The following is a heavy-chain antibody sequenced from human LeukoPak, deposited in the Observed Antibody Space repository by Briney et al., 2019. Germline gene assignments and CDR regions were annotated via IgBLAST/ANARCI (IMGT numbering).Heavy chain of an antibody. D-gene: IGHD5-24*01. J-gene: IGHJ4*02. V-gene: IGHV3-33*01. Sequence: PGRSLRLSCAATGFTFSHFGMHWVRQAPGKGLEWVAVIWYNGRNQYYRDSVKGRFTISRDNFKSTLHLQMNSLRVEDTAMYYCVREGTSGNGDGYNSYDYWGQGTLVTVSS. CDR3: VREGTSGNGDGYNSYDY. CDR2: IWYNGRNQ. CDR1: GFTFSHFG.